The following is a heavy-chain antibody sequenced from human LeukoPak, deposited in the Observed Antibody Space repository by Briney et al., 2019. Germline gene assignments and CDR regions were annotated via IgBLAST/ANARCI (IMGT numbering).Heavy chain of an antibody. J-gene: IGHJ6*02. CDR2: FDPEDGET. Sequence: ASVKVSCKVSGYILTELSMQWVRQAPGKGLEWMGGFDPEDGETIYAQKFQGRVTMTEDTSTDTAYMELSSLRSEDTAVYYCATVAAAGGWVYGMDVWGQGTTVTVSS. CDR1: GYILTELS. CDR3: ATVAAAGGWVYGMDV. D-gene: IGHD6-13*01. V-gene: IGHV1-24*01.